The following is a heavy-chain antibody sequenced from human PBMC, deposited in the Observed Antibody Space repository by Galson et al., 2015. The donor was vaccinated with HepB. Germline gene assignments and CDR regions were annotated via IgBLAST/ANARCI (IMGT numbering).Heavy chain of an antibody. CDR2: ISYNGGHN. CDR3: AKDAAGRNDGRYKSRHYYMDV. Sequence: SLRLSCAASGFTFRNYDMHWVRQAPGSRLEWVAFISYNGGHNTWTDSVKGRFTISRDNSKSTLYPQMNSLRTEDTALYYCAKDAAGRNDGRYKSRHYYMDVWGKGTTVTVS. CDR1: GFTFRNYD. V-gene: IGHV3-33*05. D-gene: IGHD1-1*01. J-gene: IGHJ6*03.